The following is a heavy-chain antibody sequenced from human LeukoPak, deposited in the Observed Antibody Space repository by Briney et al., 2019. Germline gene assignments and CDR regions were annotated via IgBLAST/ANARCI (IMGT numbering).Heavy chain of an antibody. V-gene: IGHV1-69*01. D-gene: IGHD2-2*01. CDR2: IIPFFGTA. Sequence: SVRVSCKASGGTFSSYAISWVRQAPGQGLEWMGGIIPFFGTANYAQKFQGRVTITADESTSTAYMELSSLRSEDTAVYYCARDLPRRGIVVVPVARVAFDIWGQGTMVTVSS. J-gene: IGHJ3*02. CDR3: ARDLPRRGIVVVPVARVAFDI. CDR1: GGTFSSYA.